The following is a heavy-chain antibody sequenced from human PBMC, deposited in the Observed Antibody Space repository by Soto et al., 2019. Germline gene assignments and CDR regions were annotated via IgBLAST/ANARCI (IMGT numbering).Heavy chain of an antibody. CDR3: AKDGGGYP. V-gene: IGHV1-69*18. Sequence: HAQLVQSGAELRRPGSSVKVSCKASGGIFSNFAFSWVRQAPGQGLEWMGTIVPVYGAVHYAHQLQGRVTITADESTTTTFMEMSGLRSEDTAVYYCAKDGGGYPWGQGTLVTVSS. D-gene: IGHD3-22*01. CDR1: GGIFSNFA. J-gene: IGHJ5*02. CDR2: IVPVYGAV.